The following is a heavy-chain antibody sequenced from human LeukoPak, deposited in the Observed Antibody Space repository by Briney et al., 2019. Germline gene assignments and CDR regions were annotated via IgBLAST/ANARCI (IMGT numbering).Heavy chain of an antibody. CDR2: IRDDGSNK. CDR1: GFMLSTYG. D-gene: IGHD3-22*01. J-gene: IGHJ4*02. CDR3: AKDLVYYDDSSGYSHY. V-gene: IGHV3-30*02. Sequence: GGSLRLSCAASGFMLSTYGMHWVRQAPGKGLEWVAFIRDDGSNKYYADSVKGRFTISRDNSKNTLYLQMNSLRAEDTAVYHCAKDLVYYDDSSGYSHYWGQGTLVTVSS.